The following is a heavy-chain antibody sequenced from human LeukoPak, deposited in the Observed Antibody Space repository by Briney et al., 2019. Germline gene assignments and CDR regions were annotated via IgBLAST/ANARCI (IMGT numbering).Heavy chain of an antibody. CDR1: GATFSSYA. V-gene: IGHV1-69*04. Sequence: SVKVSCEASGATFSSYAISWVRQAPGQGLEWMGRIIPILGIANYAQKYQGRVTITSAKSTSTAYMELSGLRSEDTAAYYCSKDPDIVVVVADTQGPAELLDSSVSGPGGYWGEGTLVTVSS. CDR2: IIPILGIA. D-gene: IGHD2-15*01. CDR3: SKDPDIVVVVADTQGPAELLDSSVSGPGGY. J-gene: IGHJ1*01.